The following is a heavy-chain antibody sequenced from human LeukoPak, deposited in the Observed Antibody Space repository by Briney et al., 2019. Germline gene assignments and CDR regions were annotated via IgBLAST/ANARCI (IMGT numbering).Heavy chain of an antibody. V-gene: IGHV4-38-2*01. Sequence: SETLSLTCAVSGYSISSGYYWGWIRQPPGKGLEWIGSIYHSGSTYYNPSLKSRVTISVDTSKNQFSLKLSSVTAADTAVYYCARSYCDFWSGSLNYYYYYYMDVWGKGTTVTVSS. D-gene: IGHD3-3*01. CDR3: ARSYCDFWSGSLNYYYYYYMDV. J-gene: IGHJ6*03. CDR2: IYHSGST. CDR1: GYSISSGYY.